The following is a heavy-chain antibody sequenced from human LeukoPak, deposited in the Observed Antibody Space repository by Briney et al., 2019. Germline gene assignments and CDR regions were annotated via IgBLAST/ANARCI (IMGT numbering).Heavy chain of an antibody. CDR1: GYTFTGYY. J-gene: IGHJ4*02. V-gene: IGHV1-2*02. D-gene: IGHD5-18*01. CDR3: ARGGSIYGFLDY. CDR2: INPNSGAT. Sequence: ASVKVSCKASGYTFTGYYVHWVRQAPGQGLEWMGWINPNSGATNYAPKFQGRVTMTRDTSISTAYKDLSRLRSDDTAVYYCARGGSIYGFLDYWDQGTLVTVSS.